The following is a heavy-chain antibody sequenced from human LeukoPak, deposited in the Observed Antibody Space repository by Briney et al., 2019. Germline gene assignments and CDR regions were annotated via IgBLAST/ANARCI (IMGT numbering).Heavy chain of an antibody. V-gene: IGHV4-61*02. J-gene: IGHJ6*03. CDR3: ARVIAMSDRKPFYYYYMDV. Sequence: SSQTLSLTCTVSGGSISSGSYYWSWIRQPAGKGLEWIGRIYTSGSTNYNPSLKSRVTISVDTSKNQFSLKLSSVTAADTAVYYCARVIAMSDRKPFYYYYMDVWGKGTTVTISS. CDR2: IYTSGST. CDR1: GGSISSGSYY. D-gene: IGHD2-21*01.